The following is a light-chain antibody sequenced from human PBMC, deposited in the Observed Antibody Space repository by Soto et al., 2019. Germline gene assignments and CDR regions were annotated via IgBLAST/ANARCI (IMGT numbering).Light chain of an antibody. J-gene: IGLJ1*01. CDR3: ATWDDRLNDPV. V-gene: IGLV1-44*01. Sequence: QSALTQPPSASGTPGQRVTISCSGSSSNIGSNTVDWYQQLPGTAPKLLIYSNDQRPSGVPDRFSGSKSGTSASLAISGLQSEDEADYYCATWDDRLNDPVSGSGTKVTVL. CDR1: SSNIGSNT. CDR2: SND.